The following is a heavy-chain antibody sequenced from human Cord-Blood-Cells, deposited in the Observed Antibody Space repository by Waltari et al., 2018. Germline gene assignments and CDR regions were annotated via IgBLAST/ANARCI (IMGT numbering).Heavy chain of an antibody. J-gene: IGHJ4*02. CDR3: ARGGEGLLDY. CDR1: GFTFSRYW. CDR2: INSDGSST. Sequence: EVRLVESGGGLVEHGGSLRLSGAAPGFTFSRYWMHWVRQDPGKGLVWVSRINSDGSSTSYADSVKGRFTISRDNAKNTLYLQMNSLRAEDTAVYYCARGGEGLLDYWGQGTLVTVSS. D-gene: IGHD3-16*01. V-gene: IGHV3-74*01.